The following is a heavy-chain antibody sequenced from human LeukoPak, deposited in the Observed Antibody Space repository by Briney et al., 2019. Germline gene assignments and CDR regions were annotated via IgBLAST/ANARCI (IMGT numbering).Heavy chain of an antibody. V-gene: IGHV3-23*01. Sequence: GGSLRLSCAASGFTFNNYAMSWVRQAPGKGLEWVSGISGSGGSTYFPDSVKGRFTISRDNSKNTLYLQMSSLRAEETAVYYCAKVGGGWFSTFVYWGQGTLVTVSS. CDR3: AKVGGGWFSTFVY. CDR1: GFTFNNYA. J-gene: IGHJ4*02. D-gene: IGHD6-19*01. CDR2: ISGSGGST.